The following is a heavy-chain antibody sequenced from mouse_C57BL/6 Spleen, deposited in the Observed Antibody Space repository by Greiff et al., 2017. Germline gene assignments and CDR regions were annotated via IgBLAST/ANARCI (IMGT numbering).Heavy chain of an antibody. J-gene: IGHJ3*01. V-gene: IGHV3-6*01. Sequence: EVKLQESGPGLVKPSQSLSLTCSVTGYSITSGYYWNWIRQFPGNKLEWMGYISYDGSNNYNPSLKNRISITRDTSKNQFFLKLNSVTTEDTATYYCAKWNGYYEGWFAYWGQGTLVTVSA. CDR2: ISYDGSN. D-gene: IGHD2-3*01. CDR1: GYSITSGYY. CDR3: AKWNGYYEGWFAY.